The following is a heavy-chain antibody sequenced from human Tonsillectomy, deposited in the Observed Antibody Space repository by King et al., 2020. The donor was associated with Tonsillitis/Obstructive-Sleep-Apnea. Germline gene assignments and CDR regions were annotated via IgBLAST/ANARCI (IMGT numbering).Heavy chain of an antibody. D-gene: IGHD3-3*01. CDR2: IYYSGST. J-gene: IGHJ4*02. CDR1: GGSVSSGSYY. V-gene: IGHV4-61*01. CDR3: ARVITIFGVEIERAYDY. Sequence: VQLQESGPGLVKPSETLSLTCTVSGGSVSSGSYYWSWIRQPPGKGLEWIGYIYYSGSTNYNPSLKSRVTISVATSKNQFSLKPSSVTAADTAVYYCARVITIFGVEIERAYDYWGQGTLVTVSS.